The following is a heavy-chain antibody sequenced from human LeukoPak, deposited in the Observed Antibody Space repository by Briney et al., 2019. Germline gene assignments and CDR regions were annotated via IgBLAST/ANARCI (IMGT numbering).Heavy chain of an antibody. CDR1: DFTFKNFS. D-gene: IGHD6-19*01. CDR3: AREPLHRNIEVASGAY. V-gene: IGHV3-64*04. CDR2: ISGNGDTT. Sequence: PGGSLRLSCSASDFTFKNFSMNWVRQAPGEGLEYVSAISGNGDTTWYGNSARGRFTISRDNSKTTLDLQMNSLGIDDTAVYYCAREPLHRNIEVASGAYWGQGTLVTVSS. J-gene: IGHJ4*02.